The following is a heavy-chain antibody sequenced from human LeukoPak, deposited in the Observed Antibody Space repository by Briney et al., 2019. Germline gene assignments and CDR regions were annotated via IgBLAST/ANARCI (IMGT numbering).Heavy chain of an antibody. V-gene: IGHV3-21*01. CDR3: ARERSAAGTPFEDY. J-gene: IGHJ4*02. Sequence: GGSLKLSCAASGFTFSSYSMNWVRQAPGKGLEWVSSISSSSSYIYYADSVKGRFTISRDNAKNSLYLQMNSLRAEDTAVYYCARERSAAGTPFEDYWGQGTLVTVSS. CDR1: GFTFSSYS. D-gene: IGHD6-13*01. CDR2: ISSSSSYI.